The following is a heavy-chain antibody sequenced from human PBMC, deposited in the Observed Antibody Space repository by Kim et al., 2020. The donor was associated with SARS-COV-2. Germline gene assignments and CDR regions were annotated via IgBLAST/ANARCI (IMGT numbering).Heavy chain of an antibody. V-gene: IGHV6-1*01. CDR2: TYYRSKWYS. CDR3: ARSFVCAAWLDP. CDR1: GDSVSSGA. Sequence: SQTLSLTCDISGDSVSSGAWNWIRQSPSRGLEWLGRTYYRSKWYSEYAVSLKSRITLNPDTSKNQLSLHLKSVTPEDTAIYYCARSFVCAAWLDPWGQGTPVTVSS. J-gene: IGHJ5*02. D-gene: IGHD2-8*01.